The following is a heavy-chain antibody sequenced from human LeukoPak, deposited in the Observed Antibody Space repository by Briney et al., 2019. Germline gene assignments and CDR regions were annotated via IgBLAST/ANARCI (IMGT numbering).Heavy chain of an antibody. Sequence: PSETLSLTCAVYGGSFSGYYWSWIRQPPGKGLEWIGEINHSGSTNYNPSLKSRVTISVDTSKNQFSLKLSSVTAADTAVYYCARGQGGRRERFSSSWYYFDYWGQGTLVTVSS. CDR2: INHSGST. J-gene: IGHJ4*02. V-gene: IGHV4-34*01. CDR1: GGSFSGYY. CDR3: ARGQGGRRERFSSSWYYFDY. D-gene: IGHD6-13*01.